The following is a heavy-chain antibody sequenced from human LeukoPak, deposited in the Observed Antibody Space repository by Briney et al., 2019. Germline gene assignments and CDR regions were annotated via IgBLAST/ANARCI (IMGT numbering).Heavy chain of an antibody. Sequence: SETLSLTCAVYGGSFSGYYWTWIRQPPGKGLEWIGEINHSGSTNYIPSLKSRVTITLDTSKNQFSLKLSSVTAADTAVYFCAGVSYCGGDCYAHDYWGQGTLVTVSS. V-gene: IGHV4-34*01. CDR3: AGVSYCGGDCYAHDY. J-gene: IGHJ4*02. D-gene: IGHD2-21*02. CDR2: INHSGST. CDR1: GGSFSGYY.